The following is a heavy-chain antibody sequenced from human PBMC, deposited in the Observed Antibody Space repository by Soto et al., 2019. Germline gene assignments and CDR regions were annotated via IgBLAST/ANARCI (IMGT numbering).Heavy chain of an antibody. V-gene: IGHV1-18*04. Sequence: ASVKVSCKASGYTFTSYGISWVRQAPGQGLEWMGWISAYSGNTNYAQKLQGRVTMTTDTSTSTAYMELRSLRSDDTAVYYCARGRYDILTGYPRAFDIWGQGTMVTVSS. J-gene: IGHJ3*02. CDR2: ISAYSGNT. CDR1: GYTFTSYG. CDR3: ARGRYDILTGYPRAFDI. D-gene: IGHD3-9*01.